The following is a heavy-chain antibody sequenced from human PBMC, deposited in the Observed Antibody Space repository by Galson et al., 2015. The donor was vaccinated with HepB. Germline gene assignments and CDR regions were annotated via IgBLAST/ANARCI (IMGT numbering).Heavy chain of an antibody. CDR3: AASSRRGFDGLDI. Sequence: SLRLSCAASGLTFSSYTVAWFRQAPGKGLEWVSVISVSAGLPYYAVSVKGRFTMSTDNSENTLYLQMNSLRPEDTAVYYCAASSRRGFDGLDIWGQGTMVTVSS. CDR2: ISVSAGLP. D-gene: IGHD3-10*01. V-gene: IGHV3-23*01. J-gene: IGHJ3*02. CDR1: GLTFSSYT.